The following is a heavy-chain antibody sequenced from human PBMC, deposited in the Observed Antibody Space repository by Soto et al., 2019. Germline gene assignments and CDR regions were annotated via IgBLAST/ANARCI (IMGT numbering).Heavy chain of an antibody. Sequence: ASVKVSCKASGYTFTSYAMHWVRQAPGQRLEWMGWINAGNGNTKYSQKFQGRVTITRDTSASTAYMELSSLRSEDTAVYYCARDGYCSGGSCYELGDYWGQGTPVTVSS. D-gene: IGHD2-15*01. CDR2: INAGNGNT. J-gene: IGHJ4*02. V-gene: IGHV1-3*01. CDR1: GYTFTSYA. CDR3: ARDGYCSGGSCYELGDY.